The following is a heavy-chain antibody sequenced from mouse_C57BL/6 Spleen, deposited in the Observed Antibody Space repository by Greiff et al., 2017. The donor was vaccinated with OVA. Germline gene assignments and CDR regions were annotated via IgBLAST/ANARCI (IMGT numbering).Heavy chain of an antibody. D-gene: IGHD1-1*01. CDR1: GYTFTSYW. Sequence: QVQLQQPGAELVRPGSSVKLSCKASGYTFTSYWMDWVKQRPGQGLEWIGNIYPSDSETHYNQKFKDKATLTVDKSSSTAYMQLSSLTSEDSAVYYCARWPTVVDAMDYWGQGTSVTVSS. V-gene: IGHV1-61*01. CDR2: IYPSDSET. CDR3: ARWPTVVDAMDY. J-gene: IGHJ4*01.